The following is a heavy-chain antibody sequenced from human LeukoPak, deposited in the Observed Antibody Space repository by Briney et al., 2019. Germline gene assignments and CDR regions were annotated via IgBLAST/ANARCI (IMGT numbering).Heavy chain of an antibody. CDR2: INHSGST. Sequence: SETLSLTCAVYGGSFSGYYWSWIRQPPGKGLEWIGEINHSGSTNYNPSLKSRVTISVDTAKNQFSLRLSSVTAADTAVYYCARVGEYDFWSGHDETLFDYWGQGTLVTVSS. V-gene: IGHV4-34*01. J-gene: IGHJ4*02. D-gene: IGHD3-3*01. CDR1: GGSFSGYY. CDR3: ARVGEYDFWSGHDETLFDY.